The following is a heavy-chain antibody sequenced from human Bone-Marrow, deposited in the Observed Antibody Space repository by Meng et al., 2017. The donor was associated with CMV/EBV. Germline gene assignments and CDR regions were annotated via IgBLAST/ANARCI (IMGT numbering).Heavy chain of an antibody. J-gene: IGHJ4*02. CDR3: ASESRRFLEWLFDY. V-gene: IGHV1-69*10. CDR2: IIPILGIA. CDR1: GGTFSSYA. D-gene: IGHD3-3*01. Sequence: SVKVSCKASGGTFSSYAISWVRQAPGQGLEWMGGIIPILGIANYAQKFQGRVTITADKSTSTAYMELSSLRSEDTAVYYCASESRRFLEWLFDYWGQGTLVTGSS.